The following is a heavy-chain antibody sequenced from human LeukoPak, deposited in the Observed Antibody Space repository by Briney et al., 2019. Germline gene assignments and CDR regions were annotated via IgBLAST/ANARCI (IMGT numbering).Heavy chain of an antibody. CDR1: GYTFTSYG. CDR2: TGAYNGNT. D-gene: IGHD3-3*01. V-gene: IGHV1-18*01. J-gene: IGHJ3*02. Sequence: ASVKVSCKASGYTFTSYGISWVRQAPGQGLEWMGWTGAYNGNTNYAQKLQGRVTMTTDTSTSTAYMELRSLRSDDTAVYYYARALTDFWSGYSRDDAFDIWGQGTMVTVSS. CDR3: ARALTDFWSGYSRDDAFDI.